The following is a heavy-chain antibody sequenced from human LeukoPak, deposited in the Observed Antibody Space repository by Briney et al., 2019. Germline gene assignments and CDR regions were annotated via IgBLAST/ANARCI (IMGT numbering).Heavy chain of an antibody. CDR1: GFIFRNYA. J-gene: IGHJ4*02. CDR2: ITGSGDTT. Sequence: GGSLRLSCAASGFIFRNYAMSWVRQAPGQGLEWVSAITGSGDTTYYADSVKGRFTISRDNSKNTLYVEMNTLRAEDTAVYYCAKWGDYDILTGYYVSDFWGQGTLVTVSS. CDR3: AKWGDYDILTGYYVSDF. D-gene: IGHD3-9*01. V-gene: IGHV3-23*01.